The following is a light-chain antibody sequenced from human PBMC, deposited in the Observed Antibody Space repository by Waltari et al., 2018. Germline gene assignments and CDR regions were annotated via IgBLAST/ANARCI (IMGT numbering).Light chain of an antibody. J-gene: IGLJ3*02. V-gene: IGLV3-19*01. CDR3: HSRKGSDNQVV. CDR1: SLRTSY. Sequence: SSELTQGPAVSVALGPTVKITCQGDSLRTSYASWYQVKPGQAPVLVLFGKDKRPSGIPDRISGHTSGTTSSLTITGAQAEDEADYYCHSRKGSDNQVVFGGGTKVTVL. CDR2: GKD.